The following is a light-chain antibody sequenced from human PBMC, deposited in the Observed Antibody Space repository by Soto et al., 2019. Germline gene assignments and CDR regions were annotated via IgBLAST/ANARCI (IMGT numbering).Light chain of an antibody. Sequence: EIVLTQSPATLSLSPGERAPLSCRASQSVSSYLAWYQQKPGQAPRFLIYDASTRATGIPARFSGSGSGTDLALTISSLEPEDFAVYYCQQYNKWPLTFGGGTKVDI. CDR2: DAS. CDR3: QQYNKWPLT. V-gene: IGKV3-11*01. CDR1: QSVSSY. J-gene: IGKJ4*01.